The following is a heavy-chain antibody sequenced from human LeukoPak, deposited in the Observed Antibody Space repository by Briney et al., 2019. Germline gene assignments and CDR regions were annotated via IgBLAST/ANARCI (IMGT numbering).Heavy chain of an antibody. D-gene: IGHD1-26*01. CDR3: AEDRSYSGNYLDY. J-gene: IGHJ4*02. Sequence: GGSLRLSCAASGFTFDDYAMHWVRQSPGKGLEWVSSISWNSGSIGYADSVKGRFTISRDNGKNSLYLQMNSLRGEDTALYYCAEDRSYSGNYLDYWGQGTLVTVSS. CDR2: ISWNSGSI. V-gene: IGHV3-9*01. CDR1: GFTFDDYA.